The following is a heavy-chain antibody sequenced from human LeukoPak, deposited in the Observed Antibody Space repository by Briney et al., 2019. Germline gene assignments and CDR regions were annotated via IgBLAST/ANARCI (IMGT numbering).Heavy chain of an antibody. D-gene: IGHD2-8*01. V-gene: IGHV4-59*08. J-gene: IGHJ5*01. CDR1: GDSISSSY. CDR3: ALAPNSNWFDF. CDR2: IDYSGSS. Sequence: SETLSLTCSVSGDSISSSYWTWIRQPPGKRLEWIGNIDYSGSSNYNPSLESRVTISIDTSRKQFFLKLDSVTAADTAVYYCALAPNSNWFDFWGQGTLVTVSS.